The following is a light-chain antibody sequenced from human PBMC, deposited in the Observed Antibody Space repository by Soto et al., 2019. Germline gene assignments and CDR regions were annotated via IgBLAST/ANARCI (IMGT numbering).Light chain of an antibody. Sequence: EIVLTQSPATLSLSPGERATLSCRASQNVANYLDWYQQKPGQAPRLLIYESSNRATGIAARFSGSGSETDFTLTISSLQSEDFAVYYCQQYNNWPPWTFGQGTKVDIK. CDR3: QQYNNWPPWT. J-gene: IGKJ1*01. V-gene: IGKV3-11*01. CDR1: QNVANY. CDR2: ESS.